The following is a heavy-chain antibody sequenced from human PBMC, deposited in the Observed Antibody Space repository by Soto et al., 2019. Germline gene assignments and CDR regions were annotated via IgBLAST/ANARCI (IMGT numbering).Heavy chain of an antibody. D-gene: IGHD6-13*01. CDR1: GFTFSSYA. Sequence: SGGSLRLSCAASGFTFSSYAMSWVRQAPGKGLEWVSAISGSGGSTYYADSVKGRFTISRDNSKNTLYLQMNSLRAEDTAVYYCAKDGAAAGPYYYYGMDVWGQGTTVTVSS. V-gene: IGHV3-23*01. CDR2: ISGSGGST. J-gene: IGHJ6*02. CDR3: AKDGAAAGPYYYYGMDV.